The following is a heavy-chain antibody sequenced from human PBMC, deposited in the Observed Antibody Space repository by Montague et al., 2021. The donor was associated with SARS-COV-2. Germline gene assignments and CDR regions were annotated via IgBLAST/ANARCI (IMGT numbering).Heavy chain of an antibody. CDR2: VSGDGTST. D-gene: IGHD3-16*01. CDR3: AKDMGDYQGLSLGLRFDP. CDR1: GFTFEDYA. J-gene: IGHJ5*02. Sequence: SLRLSCAASGFTFEDYAIHWVRQAPLKGLEWVSVVSGDGTSTFYADSVKGRFTISRDNNKSSLYLHMSSLTTEDTALYYCAKDMGDYQGLSLGLRFDPWGQGTLVTGSS. V-gene: IGHV3-43*02.